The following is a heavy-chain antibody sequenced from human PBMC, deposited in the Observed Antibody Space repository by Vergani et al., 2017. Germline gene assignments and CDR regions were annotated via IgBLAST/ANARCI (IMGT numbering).Heavy chain of an antibody. CDR1: GYTFTSYG. CDR2: ISAYNGNT. CDR3: ARDAGKTAAKPYYYYYYMDV. J-gene: IGHJ6*03. Sequence: QVQLVPSGAEVKTPGASVTVSCKASGYTFTSYGISWVRQAPGQGLEWMGWISAYNGNTNYAQKLQGRVTITTDTSTSTAYMELRSLRSDDTAVYYCARDAGKTAAKPYYYYYYMDVWGKGTTVTVSS. D-gene: IGHD2-2*02. V-gene: IGHV1-18*01.